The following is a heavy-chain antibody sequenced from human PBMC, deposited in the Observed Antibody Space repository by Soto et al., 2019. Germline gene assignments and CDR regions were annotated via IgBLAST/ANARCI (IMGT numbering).Heavy chain of an antibody. CDR1: GYTFTKYD. J-gene: IGHJ4*02. CDR3: EVTAAGY. Sequence: QVQVVQSRAEVKKPGASVKVSCKTSGYTFTKYDINWVRQAPGQGLEWMGLVSPDHGNAGYAPQFQGRITMTTDTSPSTAYMELNNLSSDDTAVYFCEVTAAGYGGQGTMLTVSS. V-gene: IGHV1-8*01. D-gene: IGHD2-2*01. CDR2: VSPDHGNA.